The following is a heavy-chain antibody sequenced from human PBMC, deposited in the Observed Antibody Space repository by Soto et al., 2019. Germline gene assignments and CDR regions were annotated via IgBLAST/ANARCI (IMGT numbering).Heavy chain of an antibody. CDR1: GFTFSSYW. D-gene: IGHD2-15*01. J-gene: IGHJ4*02. CDR2: IDSDESST. Sequence: EVQLVESGGGLVQPGGSLRLSCAASGFTFSSYWMHWVRQTPGKRLVWVSRIDSDESSTTYADSVKGRFTICRDNARKTLYLQMNSLRAEDSAVYYCARGWLLDYWCQGTLVIVS. CDR3: ARGWLLDY. V-gene: IGHV3-74*01.